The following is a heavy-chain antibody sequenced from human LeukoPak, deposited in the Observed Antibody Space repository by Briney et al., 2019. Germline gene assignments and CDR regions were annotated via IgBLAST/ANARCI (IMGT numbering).Heavy chain of an antibody. CDR3: VRDSDHAPDY. V-gene: IGHV1-18*01. J-gene: IGHJ4*02. D-gene: IGHD3-10*01. CDR2: INVYNGHT. Sequence: ASVKVSCKTSGYIFTNYGGSWVRQAPGQGLEWMGWINVYNGHTIYAQEFQGRVTLTTDTSTSTAHMDLRSLRSEDTAVYYCVRDSDHAPDYWGQGTLVTVSS. CDR1: GYIFTNYG.